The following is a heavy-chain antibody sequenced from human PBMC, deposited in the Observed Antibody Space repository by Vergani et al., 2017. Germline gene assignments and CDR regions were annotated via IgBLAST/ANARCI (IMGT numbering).Heavy chain of an antibody. J-gene: IGHJ3*02. Sequence: EVQLVESGGGLVQPGRSLRLSCAASGFTFDDYAMHWVRQAPGKGLEWVSGISWNSGSIGYADSVKGRFTISRDNAKNSLYLQMNSLRAEDTALYYCAKDIRGSYYLAFDIWGQGTMVTVS. CDR2: ISWNSGSI. CDR1: GFTFDDYA. CDR3: AKDIRGSYYLAFDI. D-gene: IGHD1-26*01. V-gene: IGHV3-9*01.